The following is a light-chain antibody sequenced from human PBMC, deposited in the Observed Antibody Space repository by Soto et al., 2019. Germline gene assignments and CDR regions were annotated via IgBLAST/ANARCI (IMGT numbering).Light chain of an antibody. CDR2: KVS. Sequence: QSVLTQPASASGSPGQSITISCTGTSSDVGGSNYVSWYQHNPGTAPKLMIYKVSNRPSGVSNRFSGAKSGNTASLTISGLQAEGEADYKCSTYAGSSTQVLGGGTKLTVL. CDR1: SSDVGGSNY. J-gene: IGLJ3*02. CDR3: STYAGSSTQV. V-gene: IGLV2-14*01.